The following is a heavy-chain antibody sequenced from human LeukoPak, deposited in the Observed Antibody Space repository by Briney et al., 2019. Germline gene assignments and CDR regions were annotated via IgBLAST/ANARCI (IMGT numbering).Heavy chain of an antibody. CDR2: IYTSGST. D-gene: IGHD3-10*01. V-gene: IGHV4-4*07. CDR3: ARDIYYYGSGSYLYYGMDV. Sequence: SETLSLTCTVSGGSISSYYWSWIRQPAGKGLEWIGRIYTSGSTNYNPSLKSRVTMSVDTSKNQFSLKLSSVTAADTAVYYCARDIYYYGSGSYLYYGMDVWGQGTTVTVSS. CDR1: GGSISSYY. J-gene: IGHJ6*02.